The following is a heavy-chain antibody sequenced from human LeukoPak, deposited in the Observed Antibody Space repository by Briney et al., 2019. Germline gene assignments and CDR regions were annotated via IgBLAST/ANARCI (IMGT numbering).Heavy chain of an antibody. J-gene: IGHJ4*02. CDR3: ARDRTDWNYAAGIDY. CDR1: GYTFTGSY. Sequence: ASVKVSCKASGYTFTGSYMHWVRQAPGQGLEWMGWINPNSGDTNYAQNFQGRVTMTRDTSISTAYMELSRLRSDDTAVYYCARDRTDWNYAAGIDYWGQGTLVTVSS. V-gene: IGHV1-2*02. D-gene: IGHD1-7*01. CDR2: INPNSGDT.